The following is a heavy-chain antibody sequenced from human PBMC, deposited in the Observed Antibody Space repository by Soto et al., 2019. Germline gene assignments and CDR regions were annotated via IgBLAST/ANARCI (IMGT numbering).Heavy chain of an antibody. D-gene: IGHD6-13*01. J-gene: IGHJ4*02. CDR1: GGSISSSSYY. Sequence: QLQLQESGPGLVKPSETLSLTCTVSGGSISSSSYYWGWIRQPPGKGLEWIGSIYFRGSTYYNPSLKSRGTISVDTSKYQFSLKLSAVTAADTAMYYCARGPRGYSSSWYEVHYFDYWGQGTLVAVSS. CDR2: IYFRGST. V-gene: IGHV4-39*01. CDR3: ARGPRGYSSSWYEVHYFDY.